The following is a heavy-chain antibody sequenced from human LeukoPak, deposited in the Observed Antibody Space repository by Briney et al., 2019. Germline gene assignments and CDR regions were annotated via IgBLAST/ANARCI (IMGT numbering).Heavy chain of an antibody. J-gene: IGHJ4*02. Sequence: GGSLRLSCAASGFTFYSYGMHWVRQAPGKGLEWVALISYNGRNNYYADSVKGRFTNSRDNSKNTLYLQVSSLRTEDTAVYFCAKDNRGYFDFWGQGTLVTVSS. CDR1: GFTFYSYG. V-gene: IGHV3-30*18. CDR2: ISYNGRNN. CDR3: AKDNRGYFDF. D-gene: IGHD3-16*01.